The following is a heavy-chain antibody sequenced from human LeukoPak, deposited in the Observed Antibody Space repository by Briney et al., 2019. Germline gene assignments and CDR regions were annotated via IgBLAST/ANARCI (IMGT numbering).Heavy chain of an antibody. J-gene: IGHJ4*02. V-gene: IGHV3-33*01. CDR1: GFTFSSYG. Sequence: GGSLRLSCAASGFTFSSYGMHWVRQAPGKGLEWVAVIWYDGSNKYYADSVKGRFTISRDNSKNTLYLQMNSLRAEDTAVYYCARGSYCSGGSCYLYFDYWGQGTLATVSS. D-gene: IGHD2-15*01. CDR3: ARGSYCSGGSCYLYFDY. CDR2: IWYDGSNK.